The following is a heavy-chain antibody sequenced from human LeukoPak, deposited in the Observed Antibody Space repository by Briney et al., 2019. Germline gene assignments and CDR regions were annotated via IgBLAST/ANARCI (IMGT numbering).Heavy chain of an antibody. CDR1: GGTFSSYA. CDR2: IIPILGIA. J-gene: IGHJ4*02. V-gene: IGHV1-69*04. D-gene: IGHD3-22*01. Sequence: SVKVSCKASGGTFSSYAISWVRQAPGQGLEWMGRIIPILGIANYAQKFQGRVTITADKSTSTAYMELSSLRSEDTAVYYCARVPWAEWLLLPAGYFDYWGQGTLVTVSS. CDR3: ARVPWAEWLLLPAGYFDY.